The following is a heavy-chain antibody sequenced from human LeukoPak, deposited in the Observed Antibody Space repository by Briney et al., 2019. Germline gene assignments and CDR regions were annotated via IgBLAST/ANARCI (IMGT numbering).Heavy chain of an antibody. D-gene: IGHD1-26*01. CDR1: GFTFSSYG. CDR2: ISYDGSNK. J-gene: IGHJ4*02. Sequence: PGGSLRLSCAASGFTFSSYGMHWVRQAPGKGLEWVAVISYDGSNKYYADSVKGLFTISRDNSKNTLYLQMNSLRAEDTAVYYCAKDDDLGAPRYWGQGTLVTVSS. CDR3: AKDDDLGAPRY. V-gene: IGHV3-30*18.